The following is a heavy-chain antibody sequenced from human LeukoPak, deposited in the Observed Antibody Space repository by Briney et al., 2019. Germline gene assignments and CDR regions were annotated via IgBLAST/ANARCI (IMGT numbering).Heavy chain of an antibody. CDR3: AKDPLPASGDLDGDAFDI. CDR1: GFTFSSYA. Sequence: SGGSLRLSCAASGFTFSSYAMSWVRQAPGKGLEWVSAISGSGGSTYYADSVKGRFTISRDNSKNTLYLQMNSLRAEDTAVYYCAKDPLPASGDLDGDAFDIWGQGTMVTVSS. V-gene: IGHV3-23*01. D-gene: IGHD4-17*01. CDR2: ISGSGGST. J-gene: IGHJ3*02.